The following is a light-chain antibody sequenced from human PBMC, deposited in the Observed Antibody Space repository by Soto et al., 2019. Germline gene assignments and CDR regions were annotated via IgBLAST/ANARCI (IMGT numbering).Light chain of an antibody. Sequence: EIVMTQSPTILSVSPGERATLSCRASQSVSSNLAWYQQKPGQAPRLLIYGVYTRAPGIPARFSGSGSGTEFTLTISSLQSEDFAVYYCQHYHGWPITFGQGTRLEIK. CDR2: GVY. J-gene: IGKJ5*01. CDR3: QHYHGWPIT. CDR1: QSVSSN. V-gene: IGKV3D-15*01.